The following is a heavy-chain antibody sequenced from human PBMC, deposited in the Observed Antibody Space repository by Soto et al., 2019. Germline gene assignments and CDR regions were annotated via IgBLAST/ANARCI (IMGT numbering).Heavy chain of an antibody. CDR1: GFTFSSYA. V-gene: IGHV3-30-3*01. Sequence: QVQLVESGGGVVQPGRSLRLSCAASGFTFSSYAMHWVRQAPGKGLEWVAVISYDGSNKYYADSVKGRFTISRDNSKNTLYLQMHSLRAEDTAVYYCARELVRGVMTNWGQGTLVTVSS. D-gene: IGHD3-10*01. CDR2: ISYDGSNK. J-gene: IGHJ4*02. CDR3: ARELVRGVMTN.